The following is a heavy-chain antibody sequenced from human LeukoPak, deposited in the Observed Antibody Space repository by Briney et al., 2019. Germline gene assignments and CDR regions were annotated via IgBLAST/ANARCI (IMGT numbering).Heavy chain of an antibody. J-gene: IGHJ4*02. V-gene: IGHV3-21*01. CDR3: ARGTYDSSGYYWSY. CDR1: GFTFSSYS. CDR2: ISSSSSYT. Sequence: PGGSLRLSCAASGFTFSSYSMNWVRQAPGKGLEWVSYISSSSSYTNYADSVKGRFTISRDNAKNSLYLQMNSLRAEDTAVYYCARGTYDSSGYYWSYWGQGTLVTVSS. D-gene: IGHD3-22*01.